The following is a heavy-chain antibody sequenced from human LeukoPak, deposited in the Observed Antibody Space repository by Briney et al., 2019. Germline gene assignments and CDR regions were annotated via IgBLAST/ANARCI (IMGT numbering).Heavy chain of an antibody. CDR1: GFTFSSYS. CDR2: ISGRSNYI. D-gene: IGHD2-2*01. J-gene: IGHJ6*03. Sequence: GGSLRLSCAASGFTFSSYSMNWVRQAPGQGLEWVSFISGRSNYIYYADSVRGRFTISRDNAKNSLYLQMNSLRAEDTAVYYCARTSVPAADYYYYYMDVWGKGTTVTISS. CDR3: ARTSVPAADYYYYYMDV. V-gene: IGHV3-21*01.